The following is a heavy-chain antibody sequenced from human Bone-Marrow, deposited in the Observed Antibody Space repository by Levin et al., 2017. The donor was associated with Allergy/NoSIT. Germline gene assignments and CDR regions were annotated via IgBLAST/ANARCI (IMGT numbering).Heavy chain of an antibody. CDR1: GFTFSNYA. J-gene: IGHJ6*02. CDR2: TSYEGSNT. D-gene: IGHD2-2*01. Sequence: GGSLRLSCVASGFTFSNYAMHWVRQAPGKGLEWVAVTSYEGSNTYLTDSVKGRFTISRDNSKNTPFLHMNSLRADDTALYYCAKTGEAKGYPRLGHMDVWGQGTTVTVSS. CDR3: AKTGEAKGYPRLGHMDV. V-gene: IGHV3-30*18.